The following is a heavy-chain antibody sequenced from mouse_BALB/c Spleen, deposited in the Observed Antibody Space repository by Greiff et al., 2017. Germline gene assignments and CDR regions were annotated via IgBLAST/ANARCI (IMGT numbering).Heavy chain of an antibody. CDR2: IWAGGSP. V-gene: IGHV2-9*02. CDR1: GFSLTSYG. CDR3: ARDPYYYGSSYAMDY. J-gene: IGHJ4*01. Sequence: VKLEESGPGLVAPSQSLSITCTVSGFSLTSYGVHWVRQPPGKGLEWLGVIWAGGSPNYNSALMSRLSISKDNSKSQVFLKMNSLQTDDTAMYYCARDPYYYGSSYAMDYWGQGTSVTVSS. D-gene: IGHD1-1*01.